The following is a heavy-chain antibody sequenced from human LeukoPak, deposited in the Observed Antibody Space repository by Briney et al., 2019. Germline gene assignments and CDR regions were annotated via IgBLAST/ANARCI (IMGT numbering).Heavy chain of an antibody. J-gene: IGHJ3*02. CDR3: ARRGSIAVAGTEDAFDI. Sequence: XESLKISCKGSGYSFTSYWIGWVRQMPGKGLEWMGIIYPGDSDTRYSPSFQGQVTISADKSISTAYLQWSSLKASDTAMYYCARRGSIAVAGTEDAFDIWGQGTMVTVSS. V-gene: IGHV5-51*01. CDR2: IYPGDSDT. D-gene: IGHD6-19*01. CDR1: GYSFTSYW.